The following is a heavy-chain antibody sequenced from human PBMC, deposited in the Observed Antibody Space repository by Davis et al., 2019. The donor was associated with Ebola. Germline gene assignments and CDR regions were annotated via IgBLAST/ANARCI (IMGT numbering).Heavy chain of an antibody. D-gene: IGHD2-15*01. J-gene: IGHJ4*02. CDR1: GFTFSSYG. V-gene: IGHV3-33*01. CDR2: IWYDGSNK. CDR3: ASSCSGGSCYDIYYFDY. Sequence: GESLMLSCAASGFTFSSYGMHWVRQAPGKGLEWVAVIWYDGSNKYYADSVKGRFTISRDNSKNTLYLQMNSLRAEDTAVYYCASSCSGGSCYDIYYFDYWGQGTLVTVSS.